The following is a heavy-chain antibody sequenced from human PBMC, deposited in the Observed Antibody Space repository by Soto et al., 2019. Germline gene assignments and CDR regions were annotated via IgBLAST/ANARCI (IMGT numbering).Heavy chain of an antibody. J-gene: IGHJ4*02. CDR2: IGTAGDT. CDR1: GFTFSSYD. V-gene: IGHV3-13*01. CDR3: ARGPSRLGYYYFDY. D-gene: IGHD5-12*01. Sequence: PGGSLRLSCAASGFTFSSYDMHWVRQATGKGLEWVSAIGTAGDTYYPGSVKGRFTISRENAKNSLYLQMNSLRAEDTAVYYCARGPSRLGYYYFDYWGQGTLVTVSS.